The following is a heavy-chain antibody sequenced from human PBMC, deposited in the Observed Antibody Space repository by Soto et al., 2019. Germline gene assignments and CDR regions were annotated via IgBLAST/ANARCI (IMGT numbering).Heavy chain of an antibody. CDR1: GFTFSSYA. CDR2: ITYDGSNK. Sequence: QVQLVESGGGVVQPGRSLRLSCAASGFTFSSYAMHWVRQAPGKGLEWVAVITYDGSNKYYADSVKGRFTISRDNSKNTLSLQMNSLRAEDTAVYYCARDADCSGGSCYSRGGYFDYWGQGTLVTVSS. CDR3: ARDADCSGGSCYSRGGYFDY. J-gene: IGHJ4*02. V-gene: IGHV3-30-3*01. D-gene: IGHD2-15*01.